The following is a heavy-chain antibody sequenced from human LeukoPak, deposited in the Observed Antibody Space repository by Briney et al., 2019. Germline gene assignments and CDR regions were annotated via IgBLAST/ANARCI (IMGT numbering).Heavy chain of an antibody. CDR2: IKTDGSGT. CDR1: GSTFSNYR. D-gene: IGHD3-16*01. CDR3: VRGLGDN. J-gene: IGHJ4*02. V-gene: IGHV3-74*01. Sequence: GGSLRLSCAASGSTFSNYRMHWVRQAPGKGLVWVSHIKTDGSGTDYADSVKGRFTISRDNAKNTLYLEMNSLRAEDTAMYYCVRGLGDNWGQGTLVTVSS.